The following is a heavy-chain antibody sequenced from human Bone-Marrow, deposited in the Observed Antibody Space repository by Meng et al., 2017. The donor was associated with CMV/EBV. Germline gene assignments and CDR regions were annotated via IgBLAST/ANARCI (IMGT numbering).Heavy chain of an antibody. CDR2: INPNSGGP. CDR3: ARGRVTLRSNTDGWFDP. CDR1: GYTFTGYY. Sequence: ASVKVSCKASGYTFTGYYMHWVRQAPGQGLEWMGWINPNSGGPNYAQKFQGRVTMTRDTSISTAYMEMSRLRSDDTAVYYCARGRVTLRSNTDGWFDPWGQGTLVTVSS. J-gene: IGHJ5*02. D-gene: IGHD3-3*01. V-gene: IGHV1-2*02.